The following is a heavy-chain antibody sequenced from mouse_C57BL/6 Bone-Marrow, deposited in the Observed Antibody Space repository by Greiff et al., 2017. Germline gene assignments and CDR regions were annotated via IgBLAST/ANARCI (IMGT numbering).Heavy chain of an antibody. D-gene: IGHD4-1*01. V-gene: IGHV1-55*01. J-gene: IGHJ2*01. CDR1: GYTFTSYW. CDR2: IYPTSGRT. Sequence: QVQLQQPGAELVKPGASVKMSCKASGYTFTSYWITWVKQRPGQGLEWIGDIYPTSGRTNYNEKFKSKAILTVDPSSNTAYMQLSILTSEDSAVFYCARSGPLGRSFDYWGQGTTLTVSS. CDR3: ARSGPLGRSFDY.